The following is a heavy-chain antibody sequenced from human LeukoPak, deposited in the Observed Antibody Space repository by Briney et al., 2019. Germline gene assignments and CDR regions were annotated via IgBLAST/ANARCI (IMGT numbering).Heavy chain of an antibody. D-gene: IGHD6-6*01. Sequence: PGASVKVSCKASGYTFTGYYLHWVRQAPGQGLEWMGGIIPIFGTANYAQKFQGRVTITADKSTSTAYMELSSLRSEDTAVYYCARDSIAFTSWGQGTLVTVSS. CDR1: GYTFTGYY. J-gene: IGHJ5*02. CDR3: ARDSIAFTS. CDR2: IIPIFGTA. V-gene: IGHV1-69*06.